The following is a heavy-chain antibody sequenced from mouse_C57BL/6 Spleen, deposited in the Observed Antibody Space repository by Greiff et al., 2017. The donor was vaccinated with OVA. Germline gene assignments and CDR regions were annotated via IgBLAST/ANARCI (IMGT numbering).Heavy chain of an antibody. CDR3: TTYGSSPFAY. CDR2: IDPETGGT. CDR1: GYTFTDYE. D-gene: IGHD1-1*01. V-gene: IGHV1-15*01. J-gene: IGHJ3*01. Sequence: VKLMESGAELVRPGASVTLSCKASGYTFTDYEMHWVKQTPVHGLEWIGAIDPETGGTAYNQKFKGKAILTADKSSSTAYMELRSLTSEDSAVYYCTTYGSSPFAYWGQGTLVTVSA.